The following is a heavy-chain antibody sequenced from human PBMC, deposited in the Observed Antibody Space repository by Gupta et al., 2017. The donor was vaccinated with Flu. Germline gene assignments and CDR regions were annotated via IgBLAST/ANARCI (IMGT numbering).Heavy chain of an antibody. CDR1: GYTFTSYD. D-gene: IGHD6-13*01. Sequence: QVQLVQSGAEVKKPGASVKVSCKASGYTFTSYDINWVRQATGQGLEWMGWMNPNSGNTGYAQKFQGRVTMTRNTSISTAYMELSSLRSEDTAVYYCASRTAYSSSWYLYYYGMDVWGQGTTVTVSS. CDR3: ASRTAYSSSWYLYYYGMDV. J-gene: IGHJ6*02. V-gene: IGHV1-8*01. CDR2: MNPNSGNT.